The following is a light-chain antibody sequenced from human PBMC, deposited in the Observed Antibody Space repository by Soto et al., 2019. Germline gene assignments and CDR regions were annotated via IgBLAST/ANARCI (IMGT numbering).Light chain of an antibody. Sequence: QSVLTQPPSVSGTPGQRVTISCSGSISNIGNHYVYWFQQLPGTAPKVLSNRNNQRPSGVPDRFSGSKSGTSASLAISGLRSEDEADYYCAAWDDTVRSYVFGTGTKVTVL. V-gene: IGLV1-47*01. CDR1: ISNIGNHY. CDR2: RNN. J-gene: IGLJ1*01. CDR3: AAWDDTVRSYV.